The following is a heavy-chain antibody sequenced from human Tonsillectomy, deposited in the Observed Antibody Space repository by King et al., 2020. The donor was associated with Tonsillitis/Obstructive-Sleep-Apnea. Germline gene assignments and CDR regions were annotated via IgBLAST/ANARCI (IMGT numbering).Heavy chain of an antibody. CDR1: GDTFISYG. D-gene: IGHD3-16*01. CDR2: ISAHNGNK. CDR3: ARGGPEGWFDP. Sequence: QLVQSGAEVKKPGASVKVSCKASGDTFISYGISWVRQAPGQGLEWMGWISAHNGNKKYAQKFQGRVTMTTDTSKTTAYMELRSLRSDDTAVYYCARGGPEGWFDPWGQGTLVTVSS. J-gene: IGHJ5*02. V-gene: IGHV1-18*01.